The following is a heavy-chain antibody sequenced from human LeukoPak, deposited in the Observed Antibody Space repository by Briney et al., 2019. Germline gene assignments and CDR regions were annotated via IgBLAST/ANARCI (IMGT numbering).Heavy chain of an antibody. Sequence: GGSLRLSCAASGFTFSSYGMHWVRQAPGKGLEWVAVISYDGSNKYYADSVKGRFTISRDNSKNTLYLQMNSLRAEDTAVYYCARDSCSGGDCYSILDYRGQGTLVTVSS. V-gene: IGHV3-30*19. CDR3: ARDSCSGGDCYSILDY. D-gene: IGHD2-21*02. J-gene: IGHJ4*02. CDR2: ISYDGSNK. CDR1: GFTFSSYG.